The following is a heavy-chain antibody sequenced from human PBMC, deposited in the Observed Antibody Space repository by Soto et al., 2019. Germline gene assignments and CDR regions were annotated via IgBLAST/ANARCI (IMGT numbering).Heavy chain of an antibody. CDR3: TSTPSRLGFDY. CDR1: GFTFSGSA. D-gene: IGHD3-9*01. V-gene: IGHV3-73*01. J-gene: IGHJ4*02. Sequence: GGSLRLSCAASGFTFSGSAMHWVRQASGKGLEWVGRIRSKANSYATAYAASVKGRFTISRDDSKNTAYLQMNSLKTEDTAVYYCTSTPSRLGFDYWGQGTLVTVSS. CDR2: IRSKANSYAT.